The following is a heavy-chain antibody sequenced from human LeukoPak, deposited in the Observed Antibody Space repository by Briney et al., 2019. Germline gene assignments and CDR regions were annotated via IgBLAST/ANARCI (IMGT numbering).Heavy chain of an antibody. J-gene: IGHJ3*02. D-gene: IGHD1-1*01. CDR2: IYTSGSP. Sequence: SETLSLTCTVSGGSISAYYWSWIRQPAGKGLEWIGRIYTSGSPNYNSSLKSRVTMSVDTSENQFSLKLSSVTAADTAVHYCARDRGNWNDNAFDSWGQGTMVTVSS. V-gene: IGHV4-4*07. CDR1: GGSISAYY. CDR3: ARDRGNWNDNAFDS.